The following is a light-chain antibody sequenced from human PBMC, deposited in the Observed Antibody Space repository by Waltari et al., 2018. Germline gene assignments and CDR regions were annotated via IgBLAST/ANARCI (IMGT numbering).Light chain of an antibody. CDR3: CSYAGSSTWV. Sequence: QSALTQPASVSGSPGTSITISCTGTNRDVGGYNFFSWFQKHRGKAPKPLIYDGSKRPSGISNRFSGSKSGNTASLTISGLQAGDETDYYCCSYAGSSTWVFGGGTKLTVL. V-gene: IGLV2-23*01. CDR2: DGS. J-gene: IGLJ3*02. CDR1: NRDVGGYNF.